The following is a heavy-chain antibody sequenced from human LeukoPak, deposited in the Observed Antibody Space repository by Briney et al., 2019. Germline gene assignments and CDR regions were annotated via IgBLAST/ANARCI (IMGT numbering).Heavy chain of an antibody. J-gene: IGHJ4*02. CDR2: IKQDGSEK. CDR1: GFTFSSYW. CDR3: ARPPPEIYAYYFDY. V-gene: IGHV3-7*03. Sequence: RPGGSLRLSCAASGFTFSSYWMSWVRQAPGKGLEWVANIKQDGSEKYYVDSVKGRFTISRDNAKNSLYLQMNSLRAEDTAVYYCARPPPEIYAYYFDYGGQAPLFTVSS. D-gene: IGHD3-16*01.